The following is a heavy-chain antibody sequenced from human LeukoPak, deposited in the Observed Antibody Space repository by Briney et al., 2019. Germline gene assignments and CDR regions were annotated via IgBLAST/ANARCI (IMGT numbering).Heavy chain of an antibody. Sequence: SETLSLTCAVYGGSFSGYYWSWIRQPPGKGLEWIGEINHSGSTNYNPSLKSRVTISVDTSKNQFSLKLSSVTAADTAVYYCARARERQWLIPLAWPRPFDYWGQGTLVTVSS. J-gene: IGHJ4*02. CDR1: GGSFSGYY. CDR3: ARARERQWLIPLAWPRPFDY. V-gene: IGHV4-34*01. D-gene: IGHD6-19*01. CDR2: INHSGST.